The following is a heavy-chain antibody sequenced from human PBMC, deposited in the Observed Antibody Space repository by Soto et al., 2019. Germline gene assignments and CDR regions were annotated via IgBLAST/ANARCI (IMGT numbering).Heavy chain of an antibody. CDR2: IKSKTDGGTT. D-gene: IGHD3-22*01. CDR1: GFTFSNAW. Sequence: GGSLRLSCAASGFTFSNAWMNWVRQAPGKGLEWVGRIKSKTDGGTTDYAAPVKGRFTISRDDSKNTMYLQMNSLKTEDTAVYYCTTGAGGYYDSSGYYYPSLAFDYWGQGTLVTVSS. V-gene: IGHV3-15*07. J-gene: IGHJ4*02. CDR3: TTGAGGYYDSSGYYYPSLAFDY.